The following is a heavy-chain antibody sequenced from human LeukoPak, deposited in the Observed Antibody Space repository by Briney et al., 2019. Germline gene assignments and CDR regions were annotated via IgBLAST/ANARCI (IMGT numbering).Heavy chain of an antibody. CDR2: INHSGST. V-gene: IGHV4-34*01. CDR1: GGSFSGYY. CDR3: ARGVPRGVAAAGGKHIDY. Sequence: SETLSLTCAVYGGSFSGYYWSWIRQPPGKGLEWTGEINHSGSTNYNPSLKSRVTISVDTSKNQFSLKLSSVTAADTAVYYCARGVPRGVAAAGGKHIDYWGQGTLVTVSS. D-gene: IGHD6-13*01. J-gene: IGHJ4*02.